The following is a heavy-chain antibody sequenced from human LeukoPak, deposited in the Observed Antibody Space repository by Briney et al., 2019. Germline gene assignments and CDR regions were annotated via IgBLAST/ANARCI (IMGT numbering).Heavy chain of an antibody. CDR3: ARARSSSSWYDYYYYMDV. CDR2: ISAYNGNT. Sequence: ASVKVSCKASGYTFTSYGISWVRQAPGQGLEWMGWISAYNGNTNYAQKLQGRVTMTTETSTSTAYMELRSLRSDDTAVYYCARARSSSSWYDYYYYMDVWGKGTTVTVSS. D-gene: IGHD6-13*01. V-gene: IGHV1-18*01. J-gene: IGHJ6*03. CDR1: GYTFTSYG.